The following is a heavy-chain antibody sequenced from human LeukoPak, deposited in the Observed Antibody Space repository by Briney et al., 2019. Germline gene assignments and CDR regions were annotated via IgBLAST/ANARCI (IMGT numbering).Heavy chain of an antibody. CDR3: ARGSGRHYYYYYMDV. V-gene: IGHV4-39*07. CDR1: GGSIDTSDHF. Sequence: SETLSLTCSVSGGSIDTSDHFWGWIRQPPGEGLELIGSIYYTGSTYYYPSLKSRVTMSLDTSTNQFSLELNSVTAADTAVYYCARGSGRHYYYYYMDVWGKGTTVTVSS. J-gene: IGHJ6*03. CDR2: IYYTGST. D-gene: IGHD1-26*01.